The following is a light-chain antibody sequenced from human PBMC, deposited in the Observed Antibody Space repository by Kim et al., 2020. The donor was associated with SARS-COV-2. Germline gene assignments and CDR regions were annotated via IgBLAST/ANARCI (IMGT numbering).Light chain of an antibody. CDR2: DVS. V-gene: IGLV2-14*03. J-gene: IGLJ2*01. CDR3: SSYTSSNAEV. CDR1: SSDVGGYNY. Sequence: QSVLTQPASVSGSPGQSITIPCTGTSSDVGGYNYVSWYQQHPGKAPKLRIYDVSKRPSGVSNPFSGSKTGNTASLTISGLQAEDEADYYRSSYTSSNAEVLGGGTKLTAL.